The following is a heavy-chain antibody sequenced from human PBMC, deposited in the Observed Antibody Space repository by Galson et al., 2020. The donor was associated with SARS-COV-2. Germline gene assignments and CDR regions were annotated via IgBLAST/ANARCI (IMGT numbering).Heavy chain of an antibody. CDR1: GFTFGSYA. J-gene: IGHJ6*02. CDR3: ASSSYYYDISADSPIHHVYGMDV. D-gene: IGHD3-22*01. Sequence: GGSLRLSCAASGFTFGSYAMHWVRQAPGKGLEWVSVISHDERNTYYADSVKGRFTISRDNSKNTLYLQLNSLSAEDTAVYYCASSSYYYDISADSPIHHVYGMDVWGQGTTVTVSS. CDR2: ISHDERNT. V-gene: IGHV3-30*04.